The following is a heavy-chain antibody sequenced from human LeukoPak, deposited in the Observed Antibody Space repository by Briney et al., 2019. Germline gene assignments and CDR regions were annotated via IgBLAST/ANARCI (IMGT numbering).Heavy chain of an antibody. CDR1: GGSISSNYY. CDR3: ARARGRYIDFLDY. J-gene: IGHJ4*02. D-gene: IGHD3-9*01. V-gene: IGHV4-39*02. Sequence: SETLSLTCTVSGGSISSNYYWGWIRQPPGKGLEWIVSFFYSGSTYYNPSLKSRVTISVDTSKSQFSLRLTSVTAADTAVYYCARARGRYIDFLDYWGQGTLITVSS. CDR2: FFYSGST.